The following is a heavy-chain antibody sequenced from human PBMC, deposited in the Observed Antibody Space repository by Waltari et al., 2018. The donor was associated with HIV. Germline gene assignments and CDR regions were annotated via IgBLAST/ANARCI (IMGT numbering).Heavy chain of an antibody. D-gene: IGHD2-2*01. CDR3: AKEGEYCSSTSCLNRYFDY. Sequence: QVQMVPPGAEVKKPGSSVKVSGNASGGACSSDAISWVRQAPGHRLEGMGGIIPILGTANYAQEFQGRVTITADESTSTAYMELSSLRSEDTAVYYCAKEGEYCSSTSCLNRYFDYWGQGTLVTVSS. V-gene: IGHV1-69*01. CDR2: IIPILGTA. J-gene: IGHJ4*02. CDR1: GGACSSDA.